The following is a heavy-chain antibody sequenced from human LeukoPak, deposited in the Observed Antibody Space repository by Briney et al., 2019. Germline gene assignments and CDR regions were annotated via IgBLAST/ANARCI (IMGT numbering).Heavy chain of an antibody. J-gene: IGHJ3*02. V-gene: IGHV3-23*01. Sequence: GGSLRLSCAASGFTFSDYYMSWIRQAPGKGLEWVSGISGSGTSTYYADSVKGRFTISRDNSKNTLYLQMNSLRAEDTGVYYCVKDGRYTFGLDAFEIWGQGTMVTVSS. CDR2: ISGSGTST. CDR3: VKDGRYTFGLDAFEI. CDR1: GFTFSDYY. D-gene: IGHD5-18*01.